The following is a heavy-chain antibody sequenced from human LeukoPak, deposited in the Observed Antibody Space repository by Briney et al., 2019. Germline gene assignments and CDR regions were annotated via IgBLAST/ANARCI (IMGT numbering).Heavy chain of an antibody. J-gene: IGHJ6*02. CDR2: ISGSGGST. D-gene: IGHD2-2*01. CDR1: GFTFSSSA. CDR3: AKWGPVVVPAPYYYYYGMDV. V-gene: IGHV3-23*01. Sequence: GGSLRLSCAASGFTFSSSAMSWVRQAPGKGLEWVSAISGSGGSTYYADSVKGRFTISRDNSKNTLYLQMNSLRAEDTAVYYCAKWGPVVVPAPYYYYYGMDVWGQGTTVTVSS.